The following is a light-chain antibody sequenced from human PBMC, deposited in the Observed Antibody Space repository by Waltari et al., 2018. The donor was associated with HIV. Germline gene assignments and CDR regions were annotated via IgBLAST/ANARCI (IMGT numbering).Light chain of an antibody. CDR2: WAC. CDR1: QSVLYNSNSKNY. CDR3: HQYYTTPWA. J-gene: IGKJ1*01. Sequence: DIVLTQSPDSLAVSLGERATINCKASQSVLYNSNSKNYLSWYQQRPGQPPKLLMYWACTRESVVPDRFSGSASGTDFTLTISGLQAEDVAVYYCHQYYTTPWAFGQGTKVEIK. V-gene: IGKV4-1*01.